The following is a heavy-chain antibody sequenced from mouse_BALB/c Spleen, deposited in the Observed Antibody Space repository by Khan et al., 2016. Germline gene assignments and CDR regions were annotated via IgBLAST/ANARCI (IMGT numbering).Heavy chain of an antibody. D-gene: IGHD2-4*01. J-gene: IGHJ3*01. CDR1: GFNIKDTY. V-gene: IGHV14-3*02. CDR2: IDPANGNT. Sequence: VQLQQSGAELVKPGASVKLSCTASGFNIKDTYMHWVKQRPEQGLEWIGRIDPANGNTKYDPKFQGKATITAATSSNTAYLQLSSLTSEYTAVYYCARSPYDDDVGFAYWGQGTLVTVSA. CDR3: ARSPYDDDVGFAY.